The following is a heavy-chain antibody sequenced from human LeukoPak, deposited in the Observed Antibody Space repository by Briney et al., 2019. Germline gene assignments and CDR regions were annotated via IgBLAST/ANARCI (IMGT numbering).Heavy chain of an antibody. J-gene: IGHJ5*02. D-gene: IGHD2-21*01. CDR2: IPYDGTKE. CDR1: GFTFDDYA. Sequence: PGRSLRLSCAASGFTFDDYAMHWVRQAPGKGLEWVAVIPYDGTKEHYADSVKGRFTISRDNSKKTVYLQMNSLRPEGTAIYFCAREIIGGDDLWGQGTLVTVSS. CDR3: AREIIGGDDL. V-gene: IGHV3-30-3*01.